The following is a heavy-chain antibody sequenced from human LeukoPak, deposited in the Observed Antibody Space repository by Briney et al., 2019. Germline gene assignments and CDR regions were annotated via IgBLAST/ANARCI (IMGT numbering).Heavy chain of an antibody. D-gene: IGHD2-2*01. Sequence: SETLSLTCAVYGGSFSGYYWSWIRQPPGKGLEWIGEINHSGSTNYNPSLKSRVTISVDTSKNQFSLKLSSVTAADTAVYYCARTIVVVPAAHFDAFDIWGQGTMVTVSS. CDR1: GGSFSGYY. J-gene: IGHJ3*02. CDR3: ARTIVVVPAAHFDAFDI. V-gene: IGHV4-34*01. CDR2: INHSGST.